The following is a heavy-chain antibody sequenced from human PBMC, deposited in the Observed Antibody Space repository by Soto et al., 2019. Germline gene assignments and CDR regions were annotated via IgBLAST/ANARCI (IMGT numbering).Heavy chain of an antibody. D-gene: IGHD3-22*01. V-gene: IGHV3-23*01. Sequence: PGGSLRLSCAASGFTFSNYAMTWVRQAPGKGLEWVSGLNGSGGSTSSAGSVKGRFAISRDNSKNTLYLQMNSLRDGDTAVYYCARDSAHYYDSSGYLFDPWGQGTLVTVSS. CDR2: LNGSGGST. CDR1: GFTFSNYA. J-gene: IGHJ5*02. CDR3: ARDSAHYYDSSGYLFDP.